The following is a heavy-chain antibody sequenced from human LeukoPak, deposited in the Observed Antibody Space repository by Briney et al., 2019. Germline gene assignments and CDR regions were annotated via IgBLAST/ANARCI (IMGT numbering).Heavy chain of an antibody. CDR3: ARGSSSPEFNWFDP. CDR1: GVSISSYY. V-gene: IGHV4-34*01. D-gene: IGHD6-6*01. Sequence: PSETLSLTCTVSGVSISSYYWSWIRQPPGKGLEWIGEINHSGSTNYNPSLKSRVTISVDTSKNQFCMKLSSVAAADTAVYYCARGSSSPEFNWFDPWGQGTLVTVSS. CDR2: INHSGST. J-gene: IGHJ5*02.